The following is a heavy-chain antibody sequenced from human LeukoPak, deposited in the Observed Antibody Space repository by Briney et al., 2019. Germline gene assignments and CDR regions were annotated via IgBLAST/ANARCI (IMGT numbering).Heavy chain of an antibody. Sequence: GGSLRLSCAASGFTFSSYAMSWVRQAPGKGLEWVSAISGSGGSTYYADSVKGRFTISRDNSKNTLYLQMNSLRAEDTAVYYCARGGYSGYGGNYWGQGTLVTVSS. CDR1: GFTFSSYA. V-gene: IGHV3-23*01. D-gene: IGHD5-12*01. J-gene: IGHJ4*02. CDR3: ARGGYSGYGGNY. CDR2: ISGSGGST.